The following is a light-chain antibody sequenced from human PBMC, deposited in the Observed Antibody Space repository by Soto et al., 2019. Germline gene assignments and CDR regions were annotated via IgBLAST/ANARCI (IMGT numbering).Light chain of an antibody. CDR2: GAS. CDR1: QSVSSN. V-gene: IGKV3-20*01. J-gene: IGKJ1*01. Sequence: TQSPSTLSESIGDSVTITCRASQSVSSNLAWYQQKHGQAPRLLIYGASSRATGIPDRFSGSGSGTDFTLTISRLEPEDFAVYYCQQYDISWTFGQGTKV. CDR3: QQYDISWT.